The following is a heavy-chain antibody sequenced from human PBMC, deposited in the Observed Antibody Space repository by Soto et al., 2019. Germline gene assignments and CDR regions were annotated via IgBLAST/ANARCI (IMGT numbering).Heavy chain of an antibody. CDR1: GFTFSSYG. J-gene: IGHJ4*02. Sequence: EVQLVESGGGLVQPGGSLRLSCAASGFTFSSYGMNWVRQAPGKGLEWVSYISSSGSTIYYADSVKGRFTISRDNAKNSLYLQMNSLRAEDTAVYYCARGEALEQLGAADYWGQGTLVTVSS. V-gene: IGHV3-48*03. D-gene: IGHD6-6*01. CDR2: ISSSGSTI. CDR3: ARGEALEQLGAADY.